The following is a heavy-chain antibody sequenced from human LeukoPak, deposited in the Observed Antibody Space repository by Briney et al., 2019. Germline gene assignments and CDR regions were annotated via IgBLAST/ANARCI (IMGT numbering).Heavy chain of an antibody. D-gene: IGHD3-22*01. CDR1: GFTFSSYG. Sequence: AGGSLRLSCAASGFTFSSYGMHWVRQAPGKGLEWVSFIRYDGSNKYYADSVKGRFTISRDNSKNTLYLQMNSLRAEDTAVYYCAKDYYDSRGDYYYYMDVWGKGTTVTISS. J-gene: IGHJ6*03. V-gene: IGHV3-30*02. CDR2: IRYDGSNK. CDR3: AKDYYDSRGDYYYYMDV.